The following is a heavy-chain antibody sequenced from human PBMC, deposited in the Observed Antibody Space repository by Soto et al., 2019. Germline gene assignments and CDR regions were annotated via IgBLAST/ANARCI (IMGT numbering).Heavy chain of an antibody. V-gene: IGHV3-7*03. J-gene: IGHJ3*02. CDR1: GFTFSSYW. CDR3: ARERGRSSFPDAFDI. Sequence: GGSLRLSCAASGFTFSSYWMSWVRQAPGKGLEWVANIKQDGSEKYYVDSVKGRFTISRDNAKNSLYLQMNSLRAEDTAVYYCARERGRSSFPDAFDIWGQGTMVTVSS. D-gene: IGHD3-16*01. CDR2: IKQDGSEK.